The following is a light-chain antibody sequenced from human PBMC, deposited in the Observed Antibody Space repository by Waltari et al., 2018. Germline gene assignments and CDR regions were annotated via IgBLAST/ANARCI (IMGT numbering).Light chain of an antibody. Sequence: EIVMTQSPATLSVLPGERATLSCRASQSIRSNLAWSQLKPGQAPRLLIYGASTRATGIPARFSGSGSGTQFTLTISSLQSEDFAVYFCQQYDNWLGTFGQGTKVEIK. CDR2: GAS. CDR3: QQYDNWLGT. V-gene: IGKV3-15*01. CDR1: QSIRSN. J-gene: IGKJ1*01.